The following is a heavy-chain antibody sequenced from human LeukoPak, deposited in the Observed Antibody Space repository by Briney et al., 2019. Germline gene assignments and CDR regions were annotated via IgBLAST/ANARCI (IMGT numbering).Heavy chain of an antibody. Sequence: ASVKVSCKASGYTFTSYGISWVRQAPGQGLGWMGWISAYNGNTNYAQKLQGRVTMTTDTSTSTAYMELRSLRSDDTAVYYCARDPVRSYYDFWSGYYSYWGQGTLVTVSS. CDR1: GYTFTSYG. CDR2: ISAYNGNT. J-gene: IGHJ4*02. CDR3: ARDPVRSYYDFWSGYYSY. D-gene: IGHD3-3*01. V-gene: IGHV1-18*01.